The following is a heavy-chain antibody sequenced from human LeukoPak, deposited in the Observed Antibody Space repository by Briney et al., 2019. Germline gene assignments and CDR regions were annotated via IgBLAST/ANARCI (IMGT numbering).Heavy chain of an antibody. CDR2: ISGSGGST. Sequence: GGSLRLSCAASGFTFSSYAMSWVRQAPGKGLEWVSTISGSGGSTNYADSVKGWFTISRDNSKNTLYLQMNSLRAEDTAVYYCAKDLAMGAFDYWGQGALVTVSS. V-gene: IGHV3-23*01. J-gene: IGHJ4*02. D-gene: IGHD5-18*01. CDR3: AKDLAMGAFDY. CDR1: GFTFSSYA.